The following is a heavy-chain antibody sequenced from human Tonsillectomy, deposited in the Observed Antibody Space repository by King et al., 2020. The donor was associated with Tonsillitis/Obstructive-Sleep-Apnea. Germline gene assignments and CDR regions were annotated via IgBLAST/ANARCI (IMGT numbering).Heavy chain of an antibody. CDR3: ARPVWSAYYSYYYGMDV. CDR1: GYSFTSYW. V-gene: IGHV5-51*03. CDR2: IYPGDSDT. Sequence: QLVQSGAEVKKPGESLKISCKGSGYSFTSYWIGWVRQMPGKGLEWMGIIYPGDSDTRYSPSFQGQVTISADKSISTAYLQWSSLKASDTAMYYCARPVWSAYYSYYYGMDVWGQGTTVTVSS. D-gene: IGHD3-3*01. J-gene: IGHJ6*02.